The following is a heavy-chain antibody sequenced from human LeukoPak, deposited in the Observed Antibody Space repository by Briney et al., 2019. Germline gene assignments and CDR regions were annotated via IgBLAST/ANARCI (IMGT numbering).Heavy chain of an antibody. J-gene: IGHJ4*02. CDR2: IYHTGTT. Sequence: KSSETLSLTCTVSGASISSYYWNWIRQPPGKGLEYLGYIYHTGTTHYNPSLKTRVTISIDTSKNQFSLKLSSVTAADTAVYYCAISLGRLLPIDYWGQGTLVTVSS. D-gene: IGHD1-26*01. CDR1: GASISSYY. CDR3: AISLGRLLPIDY. V-gene: IGHV4-59*01.